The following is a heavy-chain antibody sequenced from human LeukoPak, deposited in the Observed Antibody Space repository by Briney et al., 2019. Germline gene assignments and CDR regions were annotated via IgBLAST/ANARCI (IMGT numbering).Heavy chain of an antibody. CDR3: ARMHYFDSSGSTINWFDP. Sequence: ASVKVSCKASGYTFTSYYMHWVRQAPGQGLEWMGMINPSDGSTNYARKFQGRVTMTRDTSTSTVYMELSSLRSEDTAVYYCARMHYFDSSGSTINWFDPWGQGTLVTVSS. J-gene: IGHJ5*02. V-gene: IGHV1-46*01. CDR2: INPSDGST. D-gene: IGHD3-22*01. CDR1: GYTFTSYY.